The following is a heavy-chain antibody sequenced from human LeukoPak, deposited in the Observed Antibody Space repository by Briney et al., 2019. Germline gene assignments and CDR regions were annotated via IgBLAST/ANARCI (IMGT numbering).Heavy chain of an antibody. CDR3: ARAPYDYVWGSYRSYNWFDP. J-gene: IGHJ5*02. CDR1: GGSISSYY. CDR2: IYYSGST. D-gene: IGHD3-16*02. Sequence: SETLSLTCTVSGGSISSYYWSWIRQPPGKGLEWIGYIYYSGSTNYNPSLKSRVTISVDTSKNQFSLKLSSVTAADTAVYYCARAPYDYVWGSYRSYNWFDPWGQGTLVTVSS. V-gene: IGHV4-59*12.